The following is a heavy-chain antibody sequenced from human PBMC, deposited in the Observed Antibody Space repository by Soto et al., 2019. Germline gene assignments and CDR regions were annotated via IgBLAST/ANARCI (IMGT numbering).Heavy chain of an antibody. Sequence: GGSLRLSCAASGFTFSSYLMHWVRQAPGKGLVWVSRINSDGSSTSYADSVKGRFTISRDNAKNTLYLQMNSLRAEDTAVYYCAGRPGNSSDEYWGQGTLVTVSS. CDR3: AGRPGNSSDEY. D-gene: IGHD5-18*01. CDR2: INSDGSST. V-gene: IGHV3-74*01. CDR1: GFTFSSYL. J-gene: IGHJ4*02.